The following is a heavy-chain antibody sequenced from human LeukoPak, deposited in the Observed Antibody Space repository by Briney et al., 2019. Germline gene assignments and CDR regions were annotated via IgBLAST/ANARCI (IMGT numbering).Heavy chain of an antibody. J-gene: IGHJ5*02. V-gene: IGHV3-23*01. CDR2: ISGSGGST. D-gene: IGHD2-2*01. CDR1: KFNFNSYG. Sequence: PGGSLRLSCTTSKFNFNSYGMTWVRQAPGKGLEWVSSISGSGGSTQYAASVQGRFTISRDNSKNTLYLQMNSLRAEDTAVYYCARDPTTPLYCSSTSCYQGWFDPWGQGTLVTVSS. CDR3: ARDPTTPLYCSSTSCYQGWFDP.